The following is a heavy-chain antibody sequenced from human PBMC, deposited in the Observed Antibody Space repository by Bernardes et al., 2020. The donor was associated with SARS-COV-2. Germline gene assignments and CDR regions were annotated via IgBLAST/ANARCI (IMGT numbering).Heavy chain of an antibody. D-gene: IGHD5-18*01. CDR2: IYYSGTT. Sequence: SETLSLTCTVSGGSIRSGDYYWVWIRQPPGRGPEWIGTIYYSGTTYYSPSLQSRLTMSVDTSKNQFSLKLSSVTAADTAVYYCARQEIHSLGYFNGLHVWGQGTTVTVSS. CDR1: GGSIRSGDYY. V-gene: IGHV4-39*01. CDR3: ARQEIHSLGYFNGLHV. J-gene: IGHJ6*02.